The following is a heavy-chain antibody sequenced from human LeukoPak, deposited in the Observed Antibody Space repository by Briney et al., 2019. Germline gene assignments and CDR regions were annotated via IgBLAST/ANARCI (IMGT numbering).Heavy chain of an antibody. D-gene: IGHD3-10*01. J-gene: IGHJ6*02. V-gene: IGHV3-74*01. CDR1: GFTFTTHW. Sequence: GGSLRLSCGASGFTFTTHWIHWVRQAPGKGLVWVSRIKPDGSDTNYADSVKGRFTISRDNAKNSLYLQMNSLRAEDTALYYCAKDLYGSGSYYTVYYYYGMDVWGQGTTVTVSS. CDR2: IKPDGSDT. CDR3: AKDLYGSGSYYTVYYYYGMDV.